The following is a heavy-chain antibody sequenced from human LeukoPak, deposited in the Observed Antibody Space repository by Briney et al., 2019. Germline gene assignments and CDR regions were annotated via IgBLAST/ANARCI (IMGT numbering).Heavy chain of an antibody. V-gene: IGHV3-30-3*01. D-gene: IGHD3-10*01. CDR2: ISKDGVNE. Sequence: GRSLRLSCAASGFTFSTYAMHWVRQAPGKGLEWVAVISKDGVNEYYADSVKGRFTISRDNSKNTLYVQMNSLRAEDTAVYYCAKVPFFYGSGSAYFDHWGQGTLVTVSS. CDR3: AKVPFFYGSGSAYFDH. CDR1: GFTFSTYA. J-gene: IGHJ4*02.